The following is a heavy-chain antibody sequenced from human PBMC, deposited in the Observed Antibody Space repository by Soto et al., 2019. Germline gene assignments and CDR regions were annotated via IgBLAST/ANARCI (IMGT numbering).Heavy chain of an antibody. D-gene: IGHD6-13*01. CDR3: ASSWYYYYYYYYMDV. Sequence: SETLSLTCTVSGGSISSSSYYWGWIRQPPGKGLEWIGSIYYSGSTYYNPSLKSRVTISVDTSKNQFSLKLSSVTAADTAVYYCASSWYYYYYYYYMDVWGKGTTVTVSS. CDR1: GGSISSSSYY. CDR2: IYYSGST. J-gene: IGHJ6*03. V-gene: IGHV4-39*01.